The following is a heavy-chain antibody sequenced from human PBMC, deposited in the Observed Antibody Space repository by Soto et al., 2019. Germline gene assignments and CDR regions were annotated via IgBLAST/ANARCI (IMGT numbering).Heavy chain of an antibody. V-gene: IGHV4-39*01. Sequence: SETLSLTCTVSGGSISSSSYYWGWIRQPPGKGLEWIGSIYYSGSTYYNPSLKSRVTISVDTSKNQFSLKLSSVTAADTAVYYCARRVRGSYPIDYWGQGTLVTVSS. CDR1: GGSISSSSYY. J-gene: IGHJ4*02. D-gene: IGHD1-26*01. CDR3: ARRVRGSYPIDY. CDR2: IYYSGST.